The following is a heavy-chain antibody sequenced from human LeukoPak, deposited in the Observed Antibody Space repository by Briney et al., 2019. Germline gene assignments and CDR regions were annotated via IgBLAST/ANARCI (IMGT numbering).Heavy chain of an antibody. CDR3: ARRFDL. V-gene: IGHV3-48*03. CDR2: ISIRGNIM. CDR1: GFTLSTFD. J-gene: IGHJ2*01. Sequence: GGSLRLSCEASGFTLSTFDMNWVRQTPGKGLEWVSSISIRGNIMYYADSVRGRFTISRDSAKNSLYLQMNSLRAEDSAVYYCARRFDLWARGTLVTVSS.